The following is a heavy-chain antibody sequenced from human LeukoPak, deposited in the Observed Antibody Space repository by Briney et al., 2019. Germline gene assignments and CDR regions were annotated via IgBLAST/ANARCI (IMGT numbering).Heavy chain of an antibody. CDR1: GVSLGGYY. CDR2: IYYGGST. CDR3: ARVGGSSWDNWFDP. D-gene: IGHD6-6*01. Sequence: SETLSLTCAASGVSLGGYYWSWIRQPPGKGLEWVGYIYYGGSTNYNPSLKRRVTIPVDTSKHQFSLKLSSVTAADTAVYHCARVGGSSWDNWFDPWGQGTLVTVSS. V-gene: IGHV4-59*01. J-gene: IGHJ5*02.